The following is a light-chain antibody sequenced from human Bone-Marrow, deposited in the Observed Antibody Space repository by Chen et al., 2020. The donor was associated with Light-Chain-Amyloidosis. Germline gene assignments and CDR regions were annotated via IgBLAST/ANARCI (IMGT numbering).Light chain of an antibody. Sequence: SYELTQPPSVSVSPGQPARITCSGDDLPTKYAYWYQQKPGQAPVLVIHRDTERPSGISERFSGSSSETTATLTISGGQAEDEADYHCQSADSSGTYEVIFGGGTKLTVL. CDR2: RDT. CDR3: QSADSSGTYEVI. J-gene: IGLJ2*01. CDR1: DLPTKY. V-gene: IGLV3-25*03.